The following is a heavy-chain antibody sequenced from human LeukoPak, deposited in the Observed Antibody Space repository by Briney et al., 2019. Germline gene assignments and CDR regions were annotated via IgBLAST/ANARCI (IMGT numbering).Heavy chain of an antibody. D-gene: IGHD5-24*01. CDR1: GFNLSTDS. CDR2: ISSGGSYK. CDR3: TRTKEMAADHDAFDI. V-gene: IGHV3-21*01. Sequence: GGSLRLSCAASGFNLSTDSMNWVRQAPGKGLEGVSSISSGGSYKFYADSVKGRFTISRDNAKNSLYLQMNSLRAEDTAVYYCTRTKEMAADHDAFDIWGQGTMVTVSS. J-gene: IGHJ3*02.